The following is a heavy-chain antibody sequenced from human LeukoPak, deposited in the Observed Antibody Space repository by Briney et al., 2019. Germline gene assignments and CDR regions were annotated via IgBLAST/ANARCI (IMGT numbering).Heavy chain of an antibody. J-gene: IGHJ5*02. CDR2: INPNSGGT. CDR3: AREGDYYDFWSGFKRNNWFDP. D-gene: IGHD3-3*01. V-gene: IGHV1-2*02. Sequence: ASVKVSCKASGYTFTGYYMHWVRQAPGQGLEWMGGINPNSGGTNYAQKFQDRVTMTKDTSISTAYMELSRLRSDDTAVYYCAREGDYYDFWSGFKRNNWFDPWGQGTLVTVSS. CDR1: GYTFTGYY.